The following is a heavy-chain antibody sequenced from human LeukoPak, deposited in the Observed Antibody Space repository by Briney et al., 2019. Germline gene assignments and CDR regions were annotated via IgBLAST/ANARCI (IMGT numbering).Heavy chain of an antibody. CDR1: GDSFSYFY. CDR2: IYNSGST. CDR3: ARLLSDSSGYYPRGQYFQH. Sequence: SETLSLTCTVSGDSFSYFYWSWIRQPPGKGLEWIGYIYNSGSTSYNPSLRSRVTISLDTSKNQFSLKLSSVTAADTAVYYCARLLSDSSGYYPRGQYFQHWGQGTLVTVSS. V-gene: IGHV4-59*08. J-gene: IGHJ1*01. D-gene: IGHD3-22*01.